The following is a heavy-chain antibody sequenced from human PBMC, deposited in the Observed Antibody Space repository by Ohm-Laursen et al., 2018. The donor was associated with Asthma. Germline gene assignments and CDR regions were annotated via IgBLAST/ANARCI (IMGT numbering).Heavy chain of an antibody. J-gene: IGHJ4*02. Sequence: SLRLSCTASGFTFSSYTMNWVRQAPGKGLEWASIISGLDNGAYTYYADSVRGRFTISRDNSKSTLFLQMNNLRAEDTAVYYCARMPTHRIVPELNYFDYWGQGTLVTVSS. CDR3: ARMPTHRIVPELNYFDY. V-gene: IGHV3-23*01. CDR1: GFTFSSYT. D-gene: IGHD1-7*01. CDR2: ISGLDNGAYT.